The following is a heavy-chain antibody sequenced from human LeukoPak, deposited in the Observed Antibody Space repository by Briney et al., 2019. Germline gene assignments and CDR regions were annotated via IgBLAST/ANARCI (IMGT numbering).Heavy chain of an antibody. CDR3: TRGIGSGSYWD. CDR2: IYYSGSN. D-gene: IGHD3-22*01. CDR1: GDSISTYY. V-gene: IGHV4-59*08. Sequence: SETLSLTCIVSGDSISTYYWSWIRQPPGKGLEWIGYIYYSGSNNYNPSPSLTGRVTISVDTSKNQFSLDLSSVTAADTAVYYCTRGIGSGSYWDWGQGTLVIVSS. J-gene: IGHJ4*02.